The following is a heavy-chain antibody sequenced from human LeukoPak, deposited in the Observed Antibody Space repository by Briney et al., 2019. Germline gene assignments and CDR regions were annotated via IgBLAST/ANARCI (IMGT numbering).Heavy chain of an antibody. CDR2: IKQDGSEK. V-gene: IGHV3-7*01. Sequence: GGSLRLSCAASGFTFISYGMSWVRQAPGKGLEWVANIKQDGSEKYYVDSVKGRFTISRDNAKNSLYLQLNSLRAEDTAVYYCVRGHGWFDPWGQGTLVTVSS. CDR3: VRGHGWFDP. J-gene: IGHJ5*02. CDR1: GFTFISYG.